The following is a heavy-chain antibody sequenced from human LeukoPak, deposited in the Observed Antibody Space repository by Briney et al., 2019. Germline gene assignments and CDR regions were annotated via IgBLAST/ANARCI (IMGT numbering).Heavy chain of an antibody. J-gene: IGHJ4*02. CDR1: GGSISNYY. CDR2: VYSTGNA. CDR3: ARDYSEDAYPYYFDY. Sequence: SETLSLTCTVSGGSISNYYWNWIRQPAGKGLEWIGRVYSTGNANYNPSLKSRVTLSVDTSKNQFSLNLNSVTAADTAVYYCARDYSEDAYPYYFDYWGQGALVTVS. D-gene: IGHD2-21*01. V-gene: IGHV4-4*07.